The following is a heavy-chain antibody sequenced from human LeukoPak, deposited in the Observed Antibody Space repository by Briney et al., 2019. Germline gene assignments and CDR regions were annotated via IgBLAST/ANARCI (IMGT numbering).Heavy chain of an antibody. CDR3: VTTWGDY. D-gene: IGHD3-16*01. V-gene: IGHV3-74*01. CDR1: GFTFSNHW. J-gene: IGHJ4*02. Sequence: PGGSLRLSCAVSGFTFSNHWMYWVRQVPGKGLVCVSAIKTGGTITNYADSVKGRFTISRDNAKNTLYLQMNGLRAEDTAIYYCVTTWGDYWGQGTLVTVSS. CDR2: IKTGGTIT.